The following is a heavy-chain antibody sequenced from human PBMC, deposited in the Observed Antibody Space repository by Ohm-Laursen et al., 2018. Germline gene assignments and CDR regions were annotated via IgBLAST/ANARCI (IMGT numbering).Heavy chain of an antibody. Sequence: SLRLSCAASGFPFSRYAMSWVRQAPGKGLEWVSALSGSGDSTDYSDSVKGRFTISRDNSKNTLYLQMNSLRAEDTAVYYCARSKLWSNPYFDSWGQGTLVTVSS. D-gene: IGHD3-16*01. J-gene: IGHJ4*02. V-gene: IGHV3-23*01. CDR1: GFPFSRYA. CDR3: ARSKLWSNPYFDS. CDR2: LSGSGDST.